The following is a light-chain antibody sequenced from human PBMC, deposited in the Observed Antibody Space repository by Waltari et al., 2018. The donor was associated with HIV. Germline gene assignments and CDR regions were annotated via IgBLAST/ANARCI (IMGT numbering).Light chain of an antibody. CDR2: EVT. J-gene: IGLJ2*01. CDR3: CSYAGSQAVV. V-gene: IGLV2-23*02. CDR1: NRDVGSSNL. Sequence: QSALTQPASVSGSPGQSITISCTGTNRDVGSSNLVSWYKEHPGKAPQLMIYEVTKRPSGISNRFSGSKSGNTASLTISGLQTEDEADYYCCSYAGSQAVVFGGGTKLTVL.